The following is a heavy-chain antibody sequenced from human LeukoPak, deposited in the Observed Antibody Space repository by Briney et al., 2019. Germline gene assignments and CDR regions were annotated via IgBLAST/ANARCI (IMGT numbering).Heavy chain of an antibody. CDR1: GFTFSSYW. CDR3: ARDSGWWRFDF. J-gene: IGHJ4*02. V-gene: IGHV3-7*03. D-gene: IGHD6-13*01. CDR2: IKQDASQE. Sequence: GGSLRLSCAASGFTFSSYWMSWVRQAPGKGPEWVAHIKQDASQEDHVDSVKGRFTISRDNGKNSLYLQMNSLRAEDTAVYYCARDSGWWRFDFWGQGTLVTVSS.